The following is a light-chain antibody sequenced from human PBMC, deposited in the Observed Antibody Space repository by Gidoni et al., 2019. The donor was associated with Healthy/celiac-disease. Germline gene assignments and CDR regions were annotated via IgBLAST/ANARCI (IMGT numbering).Light chain of an antibody. J-gene: IGKJ4*01. CDR2: WAS. Sequence: DIVMTQSPDSLAVSLGGGATINCKSSQSGLYRSNNKNYLAWYQQQPGQPPKLLIYWASTRESGVPDRFSGSGSGTDFTLTISSLHAEDVAVYYCQQYYSTPLTFGGGTKVEIK. CDR3: QQYYSTPLT. CDR1: QSGLYRSNNKNY. V-gene: IGKV4-1*01.